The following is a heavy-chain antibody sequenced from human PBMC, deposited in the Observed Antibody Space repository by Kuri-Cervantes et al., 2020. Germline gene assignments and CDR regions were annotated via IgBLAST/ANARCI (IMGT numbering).Heavy chain of an antibody. J-gene: IGHJ4*02. V-gene: IGHV1-3*01. D-gene: IGHD4-11*01. Sequence: ASVKVSCKASGYTFISYGISWVRQAPGQRLEWMGWINVGYGNTKYSQKFQGRVTITRDTSASTAYMDLGSLRSEDTAVYYCARESSNYALDYWGQGTLVTVSS. CDR2: INVGYGNT. CDR3: ARESSNYALDY. CDR1: GYTFISYG.